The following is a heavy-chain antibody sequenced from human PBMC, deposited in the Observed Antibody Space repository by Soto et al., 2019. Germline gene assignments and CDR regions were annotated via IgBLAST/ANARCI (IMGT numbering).Heavy chain of an antibody. CDR3: AMAVKGVTSFDY. CDR1: GFTALSYA. D-gene: IGHD2-21*01. J-gene: IGHJ4*02. Sequence: QVRLIQSGPEMMQPGASVRVSCTASGFTALSYAFHWVRQAPGQGPEWLGWLNGGVDGTSYSQRLQGRVTISRDTSTNTVDLEVQSLTSEDTAVYYCAMAVKGVTSFDYGGQGTLVTVSS. V-gene: IGHV1-3*01. CDR2: LNGGVDGT.